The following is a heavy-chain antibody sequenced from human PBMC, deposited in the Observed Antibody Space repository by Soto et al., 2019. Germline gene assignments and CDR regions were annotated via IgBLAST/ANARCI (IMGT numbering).Heavy chain of an antibody. CDR2: ITDSGGDT. CDR3: AKGSGPYRPYYFDY. CDR1: GFTFNSYA. D-gene: IGHD6-25*01. J-gene: IGHJ4*02. V-gene: IGHV3-23*01. Sequence: PGGSLRLSCAASGFTFNSYAMSWVRQAPGKGLEWVSAITDSGGDTYYADSVKGRFTLSRDNSKNTLYLEMNSLRVEDTALYYCAKGSGPYRPYYFDYWGQGTLVTVSS.